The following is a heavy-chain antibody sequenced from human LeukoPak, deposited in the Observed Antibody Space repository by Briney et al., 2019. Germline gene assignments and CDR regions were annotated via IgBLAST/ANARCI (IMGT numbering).Heavy chain of an antibody. Sequence: GASVKVSCKASGGTFSNYGISWVRQAPGQGLEWMGGIIPIFGTPKYEEKFQGRVTITADEASNIVYMELTSLRLEDTALYFCAGGDTDAVTGSTESWGQGTLVTVSS. D-gene: IGHD6-19*01. CDR2: IIPIFGTP. J-gene: IGHJ5*02. V-gene: IGHV1-69*13. CDR1: GGTFSNYG. CDR3: AGGDTDAVTGSTES.